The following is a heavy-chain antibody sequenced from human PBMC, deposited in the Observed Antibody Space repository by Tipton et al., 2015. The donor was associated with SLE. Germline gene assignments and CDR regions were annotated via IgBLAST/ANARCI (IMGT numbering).Heavy chain of an antibody. Sequence: TLSLTCTVSGGSISSYYWSWIRQPPGKGLEWIGYIYTSGSTNYNPSLKSRVTISVDTSKNQFSLKLSSVTAADTAVYYCARVHDFGYFQHWGQGTLVTVSS. J-gene: IGHJ1*01. CDR3: ARVHDFGYFQH. CDR2: IYTSGST. D-gene: IGHD3-3*01. CDR1: GGSISSYY. V-gene: IGHV4-4*09.